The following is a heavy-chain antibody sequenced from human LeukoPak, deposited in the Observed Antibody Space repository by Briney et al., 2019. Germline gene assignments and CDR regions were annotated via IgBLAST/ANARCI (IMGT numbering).Heavy chain of an antibody. CDR1: GGSISSYY. CDR3: ARDRYSSSWFNWFDP. V-gene: IGHV4-59*01. J-gene: IGHJ5*02. Sequence: SETLSLTCTVSGGSISSYYWSWIRQPPGKGLEWIGYIYYSGSTNYNPSLKSRVTISVDTSKNQFSLKLSSVTAADTAVYYCARDRYSSSWFNWFDPWGQGTLVTVSS. D-gene: IGHD6-13*01. CDR2: IYYSGST.